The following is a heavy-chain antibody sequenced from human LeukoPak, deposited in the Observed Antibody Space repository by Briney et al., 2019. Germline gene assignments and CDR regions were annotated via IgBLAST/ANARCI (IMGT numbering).Heavy chain of an antibody. CDR2: ISSSSSTI. V-gene: IGHV3-48*01. Sequence: QTGGSLRLSCAASGFTFSSYSMNWVRQAPGKGLEWVSYISSSSSTIYYADSVKGRFTISRDNAKNSLYLQMNSLRAEDTAVYYCAREGVVVVAARYYYMDVWGKGTTVTVSS. J-gene: IGHJ6*03. D-gene: IGHD2-15*01. CDR1: GFTFSSYS. CDR3: AREGVVVVAARYYYMDV.